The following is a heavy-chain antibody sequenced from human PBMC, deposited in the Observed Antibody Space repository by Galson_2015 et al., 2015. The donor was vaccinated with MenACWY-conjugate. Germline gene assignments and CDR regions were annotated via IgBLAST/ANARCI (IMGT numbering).Heavy chain of an antibody. Sequence: SLRLSCAASGFNFNIYWMHWVRQAPGKGLMWVSHINSDVVSTSYADSVKGRFSISRDNAKSTLYLQMNNLRAEDTAVYYCVALSGSSLGDYWGQ. J-gene: IGHJ4*02. V-gene: IGHV3-74*01. D-gene: IGHD1-26*01. CDR3: VALSGSSLGDY. CDR2: INSDVVST. CDR1: GFNFNIYW.